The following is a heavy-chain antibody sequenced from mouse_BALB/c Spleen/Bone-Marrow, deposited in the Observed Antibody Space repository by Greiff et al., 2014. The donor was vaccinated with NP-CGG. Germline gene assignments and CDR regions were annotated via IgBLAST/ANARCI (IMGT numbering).Heavy chain of an antibody. J-gene: IGHJ2*01. V-gene: IGHV1-87*01. CDR3: ARGFPFDY. CDR2: IYPGDGDT. CDR1: GYTFTSYW. Sequence: VKLMESGAELARPGASVKLSRKASGYTFTSYWMQWVKQRPGQGLEWIGAIYPGDGDTRYTQKFKGKATLTADKSSSTAYMQLSSLASEDSAVYYCARGFPFDYWGQGTTLTVSS.